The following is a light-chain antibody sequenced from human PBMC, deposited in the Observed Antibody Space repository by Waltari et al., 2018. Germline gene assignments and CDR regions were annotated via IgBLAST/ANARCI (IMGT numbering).Light chain of an antibody. Sequence: RASQGVSSSSVAWDQDKLGQAPRRFSYGTSSRADGIPDRFIGSGSGTDFTLTISRLEPEDFAVYYCQQYGTSPPRTFGGGTKVESK. CDR3: QQYGTSPPRT. V-gene: IGKV3-20*01. CDR1: QGVSSSS. CDR2: GTS. J-gene: IGKJ4*01.